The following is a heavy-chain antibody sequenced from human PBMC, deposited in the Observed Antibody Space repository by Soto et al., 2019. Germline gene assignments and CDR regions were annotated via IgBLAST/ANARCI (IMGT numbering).Heavy chain of an antibody. CDR3: ARGGIH. CDR2: ISGSGTT. Sequence: EVRLVGSGGGSGQPGGSLRLSCVASGYTFNSHEMNWVRQTPGKRLEWISSISGSGTTKYADSVKGRFTISRDNAHKSIYLETNSLRVEDTAVYYCARGGIHWGQGALVSVSS. CDR1: GYTFNSHE. V-gene: IGHV3-48*03. D-gene: IGHD6-13*01. J-gene: IGHJ4*02.